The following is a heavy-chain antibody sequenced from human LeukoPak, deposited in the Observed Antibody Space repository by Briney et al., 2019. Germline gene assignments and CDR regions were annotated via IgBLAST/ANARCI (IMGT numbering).Heavy chain of an antibody. J-gene: IGHJ5*02. CDR2: IYYSGST. D-gene: IGHD3-9*01. CDR3: AREGLRYPFGWFDP. CDR1: GGSISSYY. Sequence: PSETLSLTCTVSGGSISSYYWSWIRQSPGKGLEWIGYIYYSGSTNYNPSPKSRVTISVDTSKNQFSLKLSSVTAADTAVYYCAREGLRYPFGWFDPWGQGTLVTVSS. V-gene: IGHV4-59*01.